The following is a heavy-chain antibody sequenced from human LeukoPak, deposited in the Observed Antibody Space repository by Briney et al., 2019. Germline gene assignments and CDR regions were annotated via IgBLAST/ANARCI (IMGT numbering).Heavy chain of an antibody. CDR3: AKGTTSGGYGHYYYYMDV. Sequence: GGSLRLSCAASGFTFSSYAMSWVRQAPGKGLEWVSAISGSGGSTYYADSVKGRFTISRDNSKNTLYLQMNSLRAEDTAVYYCAKGTTSGGYGHYYYYMDVWGKGTTVTVSS. J-gene: IGHJ6*03. V-gene: IGHV3-23*01. CDR2: ISGSGGST. D-gene: IGHD1-26*01. CDR1: GFTFSSYA.